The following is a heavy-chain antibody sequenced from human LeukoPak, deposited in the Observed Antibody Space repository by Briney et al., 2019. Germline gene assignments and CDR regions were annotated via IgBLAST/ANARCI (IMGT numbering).Heavy chain of an antibody. Sequence: GGSLRLSCAASGFTFSRYWMHWVRQAPGKGLGWVSRIKNDGSSTSYADSVKGRFTISRDNAKNKLYPQMNSLRTDATAVYYCTKSDYFDYWGQGILVTVSS. J-gene: IGHJ4*02. V-gene: IGHV3-74*01. CDR1: GFTFSRYW. CDR2: IKNDGSST. CDR3: TKSDYFDY.